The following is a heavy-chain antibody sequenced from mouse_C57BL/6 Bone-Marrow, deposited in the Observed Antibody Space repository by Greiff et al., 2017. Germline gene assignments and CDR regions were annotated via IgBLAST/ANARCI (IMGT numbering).Heavy chain of an antibody. Sequence: EVKVVESGPELVKPGASVKMSCKASGYTFTDYNMHWVKQSHGKSLEWIGYINPNNGGTSYKQKFKGKATLTVNKSSSTAYMELRSLTSEDSAVYYCARVSYYDYDGYFDYWGQGTTLTVSS. CDR3: ARVSYYDYDGYFDY. CDR2: INPNNGGT. J-gene: IGHJ2*01. CDR1: GYTFTDYN. V-gene: IGHV1-22*01. D-gene: IGHD2-4*01.